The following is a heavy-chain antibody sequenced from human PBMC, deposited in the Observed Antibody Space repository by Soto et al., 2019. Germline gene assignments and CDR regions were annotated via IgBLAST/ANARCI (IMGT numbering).Heavy chain of an antibody. V-gene: IGHV3-21*01. D-gene: IGHD3-10*01. CDR1: GFSFSTYS. Sequence: EVQLVESGGGLVMPGGSLRLSCIASGFSFSTYSMNWVRQAPGKGLEWVSAIRGSGDYTYYADSVKGRFTISRDNAKNSLTARKISLRAENTAVYYRARSTCLGGMDVWGQGTTVTVSS. J-gene: IGHJ6*02. CDR3: ARSTCLGGMDV. CDR2: IRGSGDYT.